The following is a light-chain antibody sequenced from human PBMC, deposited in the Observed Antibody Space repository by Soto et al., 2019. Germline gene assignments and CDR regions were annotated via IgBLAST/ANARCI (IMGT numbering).Light chain of an antibody. Sequence: DIQLTQSPSFLSASVGDRVTITCRASQGISSYLAWYQQKPGKAPKFLIYAASTLRGAVPSRFSGSGSGTEFTLTLSSRQPEDFATYYCQGLNDYPITFGQGTRLEIK. CDR1: QGISSY. J-gene: IGKJ5*01. V-gene: IGKV1-9*01. CDR3: QGLNDYPIT. CDR2: AAS.